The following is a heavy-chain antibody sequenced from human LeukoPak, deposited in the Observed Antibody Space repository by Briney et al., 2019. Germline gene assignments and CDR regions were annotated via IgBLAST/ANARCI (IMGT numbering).Heavy chain of an antibody. CDR3: ATDQVAPNLGDY. CDR1: GYTLTELS. V-gene: IGHV1-24*01. Sequence: ASVKVSCRVSGYTLTELSMHWVRQAPGKGLEWMGGFDPEDGETIYAQKFQGRVTMTEDTSTDTAYMELSSLRSEDTAVYYCATDQVAPNLGDYWGQGTLVTVSS. CDR2: FDPEDGET. J-gene: IGHJ4*02. D-gene: IGHD5-12*01.